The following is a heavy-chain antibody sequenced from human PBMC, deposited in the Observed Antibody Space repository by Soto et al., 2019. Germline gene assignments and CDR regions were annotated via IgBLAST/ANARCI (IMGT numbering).Heavy chain of an antibody. CDR1: GFTFSDYA. V-gene: IGHV3-30*09. J-gene: IGHJ3*02. Sequence: QVQLVESGGGVVQPGKSLKLSCAASGFTFSDYAMNWVRQAPGKGLEWVAVISFDDGNNKYYADSVKGRFAISRDNSKDMLYLQINSLRTDDTAIYYCARDDFEIWGQGTMVTVSS. CDR3: ARDDFEI. CDR2: ISFDDGNNK.